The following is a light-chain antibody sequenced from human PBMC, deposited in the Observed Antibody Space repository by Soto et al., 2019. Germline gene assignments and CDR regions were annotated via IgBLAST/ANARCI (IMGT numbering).Light chain of an antibody. CDR3: QQYNSYSQT. CDR2: DAS. V-gene: IGKV1-5*01. Sequence: DIQMSQSPSTLSASVGDRVTITCRASQSISSWLAWYQQKPGKAPNLLIYDASALESGVPSRFSGSGSGTEFTLTISSLQPDDIAAYYCQQYNSYSQTCGQGTKVEIK. CDR1: QSISSW. J-gene: IGKJ1*01.